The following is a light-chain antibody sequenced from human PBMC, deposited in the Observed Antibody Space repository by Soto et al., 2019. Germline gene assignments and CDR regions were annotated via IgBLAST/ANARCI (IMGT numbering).Light chain of an antibody. CDR2: EVS. J-gene: IGLJ3*02. V-gene: IGLV2-14*01. CDR3: TSFTSSTTLWV. CDR1: SSDIGTYNY. Sequence: QSALTQPASVSGSPGQSITISCTGTSSDIGTYNYVSWYQQHPGKAPKLMFYEVSNRPSGVSNRFSASKSGNTASLTISGLQAEDEADYYCTSFTSSTTLWVFGGGTQLTVL.